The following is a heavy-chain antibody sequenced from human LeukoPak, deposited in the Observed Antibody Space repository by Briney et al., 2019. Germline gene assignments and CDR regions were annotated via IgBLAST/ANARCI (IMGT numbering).Heavy chain of an antibody. Sequence: ASVKVSCKASGYTFTSYDINWVRQATGRGLEWMGWMNPNSGNTGYAQKFQGRVTMTRNTSISTAYMELSSLRSEDTAVYYCARGQFEPAAITGYYYYYYMDVWGKGTTVTVSS. J-gene: IGHJ6*03. V-gene: IGHV1-8*01. CDR2: MNPNSGNT. CDR1: GYTFTSYD. D-gene: IGHD2-2*02. CDR3: ARGQFEPAAITGYYYYYYMDV.